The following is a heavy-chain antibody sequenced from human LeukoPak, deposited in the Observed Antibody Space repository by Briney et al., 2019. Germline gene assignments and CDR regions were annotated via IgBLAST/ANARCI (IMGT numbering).Heavy chain of an antibody. CDR3: ARDGATPVIYSSGAFDI. V-gene: IGHV1-46*01. D-gene: IGHD4-11*01. CDR1: GYTFTSYY. J-gene: IGHJ3*02. Sequence: ASVKVSCKASGYTFTSYYMHWVRQAPGQGLEWMEIINPSGGSTSYAQKFQGRVTMTRDTSTSTVYMELSSLRSEDTAVYYCARDGATPVIYSSGAFDIWGQGTMVTVSS. CDR2: INPSGGST.